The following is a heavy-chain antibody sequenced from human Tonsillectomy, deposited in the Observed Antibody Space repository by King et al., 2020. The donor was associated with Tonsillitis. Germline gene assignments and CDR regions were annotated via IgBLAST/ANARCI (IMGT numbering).Heavy chain of an antibody. CDR1: GFTFSNAW. V-gene: IGHV3-15*01. D-gene: IGHD4-11*01. J-gene: IGHJ4*02. CDR3: TGYMTTEFDY. CDR2: IKRKTDGGTI. Sequence: VQLVESGGGLVKPGGSLRLSCAASGFTFSNAWMSWVRQAPGKGLEWVGRIKRKTDGGTIDYAAPVNGRFTISRDDSKNTLYLQMNTLKTEDTAMYYCTGYMTTEFDYWGQGTLVTVSS.